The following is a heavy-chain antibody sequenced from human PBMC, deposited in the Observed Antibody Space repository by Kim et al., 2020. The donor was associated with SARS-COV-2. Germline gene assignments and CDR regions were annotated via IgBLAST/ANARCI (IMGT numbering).Heavy chain of an antibody. D-gene: IGHD3-10*01. Sequence: GGSLRLSCAASGFTFSDYYMSWIRQAPGKGLEWVSYISSSGSTIYYADSVKGRFTISRDNAKNSLYLQMNSLRAEDTAVYYCARLYGSGSYYNHFDYWGQGTLVTVSS. CDR1: GFTFSDYY. V-gene: IGHV3-11*01. CDR2: ISSSGSTI. CDR3: ARLYGSGSYYNHFDY. J-gene: IGHJ4*02.